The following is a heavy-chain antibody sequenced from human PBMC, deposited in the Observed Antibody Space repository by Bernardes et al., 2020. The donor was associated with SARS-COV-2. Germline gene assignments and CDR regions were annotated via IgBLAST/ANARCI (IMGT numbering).Heavy chain of an antibody. D-gene: IGHD3-16*02. CDR2: IWYDGSNK. CDR1: GFTFSSYG. J-gene: IGHJ6*02. CDR3: ARDGLRFGRLGELSLRYYYYGMDV. V-gene: IGHV3-33*01. Sequence: GGSLRLSCAASGFTFSSYGMHWVRQAPGKGLEWVAVIWYDGSNKYYADSVKGRFTISRDNSKNTLYLQMNSLRAEDTAVYYCARDGLRFGRLGELSLRYYYYGMDVWGQGTTVTVSS.